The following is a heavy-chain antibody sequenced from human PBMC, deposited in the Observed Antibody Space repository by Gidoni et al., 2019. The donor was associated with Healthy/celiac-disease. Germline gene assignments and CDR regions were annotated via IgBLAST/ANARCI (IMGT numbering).Heavy chain of an antibody. CDR3: AREYNYYGSEKHYYGMDV. D-gene: IGHD3-10*01. CDR2: IYYSGST. J-gene: IGHJ6*02. V-gene: IGHV4-30-4*01. Sequence: LEWIGYIYYSGSTYYNPSLKSRVTISVDTSKNQFSLKLSSVTAADTAVYYCAREYNYYGSEKHYYGMDVWGQGTTVTVSS.